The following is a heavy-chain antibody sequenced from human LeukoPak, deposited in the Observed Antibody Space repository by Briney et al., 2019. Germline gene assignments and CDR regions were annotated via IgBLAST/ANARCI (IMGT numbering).Heavy chain of an antibody. J-gene: IGHJ4*02. CDR2: IYSGGST. Sequence: GGSLRLSCAASGFTVSSNYMSWVRQAPGKGLEWVSVIYSGGSTYYADSVKGRFTISRDNSKNTLYLQMNSLRAEDTAVYYCARDFSGSYYFDYWGQGTLVTVSS. CDR1: GFTVSSNY. CDR3: ARDFSGSYYFDY. V-gene: IGHV3-66*01. D-gene: IGHD1-26*01.